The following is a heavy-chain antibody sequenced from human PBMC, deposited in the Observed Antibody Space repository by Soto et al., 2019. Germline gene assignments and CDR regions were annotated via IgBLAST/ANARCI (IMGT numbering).Heavy chain of an antibody. D-gene: IGHD7-27*01. V-gene: IGHV1-69*13. J-gene: IGHJ4*02. CDR1: GVTFSIYA. CDR2: IIPIFGTA. Sequence: SSVKVSLKSSGVTFSIYAISCLGQAPGQCLEWMGGIIPIFGTANYAQKFQGRVTITADESTSTAYMELSSLRSEDTAVYYCARKVLGMGYFDYWGQGTLVTVSS. CDR3: ARKVLGMGYFDY.